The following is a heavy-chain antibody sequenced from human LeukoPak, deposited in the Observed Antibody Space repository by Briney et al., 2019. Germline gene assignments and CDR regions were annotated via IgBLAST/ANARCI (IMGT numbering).Heavy chain of an antibody. D-gene: IGHD6-13*01. Sequence: GGSLGLSCAASGFTFSSYAMTWVRQAPGKGLEWVSATSGSGGSTHYADSVKGRFTISRDNSNNTLYLQMKSLRAEDTAVYYCAKDGSSSWYSNWFDPWGQGTLVIVSS. J-gene: IGHJ5*02. CDR1: GFTFSSYA. CDR3: AKDGSSSWYSNWFDP. CDR2: TSGSGGST. V-gene: IGHV3-23*01.